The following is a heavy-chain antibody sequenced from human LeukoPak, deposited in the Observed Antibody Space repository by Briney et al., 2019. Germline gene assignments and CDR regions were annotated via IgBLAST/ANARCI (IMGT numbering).Heavy chain of an antibody. V-gene: IGHV4-39*01. J-gene: IGHJ6*03. CDR2: IYYSGST. CDR3: ARLRPVSGYRLYYYYMDV. D-gene: IGHD3-3*01. Sequence: SETLSLTCTVSGGSISSSSYYWGWIRQPPGKGLEWIGSIYYSGSTYYNPSLKSRVTISVDTSKNQFSLKLSSVTAADTAVYYCARLRPVSGYRLYYYYMDVWGKGTTVTVSS. CDR1: GGSISSSSYY.